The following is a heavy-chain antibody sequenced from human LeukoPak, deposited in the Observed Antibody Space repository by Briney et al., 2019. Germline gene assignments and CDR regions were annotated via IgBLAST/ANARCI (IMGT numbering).Heavy chain of an antibody. D-gene: IGHD1-1*01. Sequence: GGSLRLSCAASGFTFTTYFMTWVRQAPGKVLEWVAHINKDGSEKYYVDSVKGRFTISRDNAKNSVYPQMNSLRAEDTAVYYCARENWTNDYWGQGTLVTVSS. V-gene: IGHV3-7*01. CDR1: GFTFTTYF. CDR2: INKDGSEK. J-gene: IGHJ4*02. CDR3: ARENWTNDY.